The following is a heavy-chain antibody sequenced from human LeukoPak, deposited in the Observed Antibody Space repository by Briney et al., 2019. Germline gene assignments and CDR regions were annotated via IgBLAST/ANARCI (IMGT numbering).Heavy chain of an antibody. CDR3: ARAGDYGDYEGMDV. J-gene: IGHJ6*04. D-gene: IGHD4-17*01. CDR2: ISTAGDT. CDR1: GFTFSSYD. V-gene: IGHV3-13*01. Sequence: GGSLRLSCAASGFTFSSYDMHWVRQATGKGLEWVSAISTAGDTYYPGSVKGRFTISRENAKNSLYLQMNSLRAGDTAVYYCARAGDYGDYEGMDVWGKGTTVTISS.